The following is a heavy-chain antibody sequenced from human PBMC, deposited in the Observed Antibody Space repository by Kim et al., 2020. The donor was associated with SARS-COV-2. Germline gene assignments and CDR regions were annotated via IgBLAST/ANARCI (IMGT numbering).Heavy chain of an antibody. D-gene: IGHD3-9*01. V-gene: IGHV3-11*06. Sequence: VKGRFTISRDNAKNSLYLQMNSLRAEDTAVYYCARDRGILTGYPPTAFDYWGQGTLVTVSS. J-gene: IGHJ4*02. CDR3: ARDRGILTGYPPTAFDY.